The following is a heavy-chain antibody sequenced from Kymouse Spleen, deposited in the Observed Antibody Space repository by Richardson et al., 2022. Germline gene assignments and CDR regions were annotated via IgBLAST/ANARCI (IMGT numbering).Heavy chain of an antibody. J-gene: IGHJ5*02. CDR1: GYTFTSYG. CDR2: ISAYNGNT. D-gene: IGHD2-8*01. V-gene: IGHV1-18*01. CDR3: ARRYCTNGVCYKGDWFDP. Sequence: QVQLVQSGAEVKKPGASVKVSCKASGYTFTSYGISWVRQAPGQGLEWMGWISAYNGNTNYAQKLQGRVTMTTDTSTSTAYMELRSLRSDDTAVYYCARRYCTNGVCYKGDWFDPWGQGTLVTVSS.